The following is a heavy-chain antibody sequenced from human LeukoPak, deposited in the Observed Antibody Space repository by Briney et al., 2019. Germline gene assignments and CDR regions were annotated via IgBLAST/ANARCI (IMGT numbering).Heavy chain of an antibody. J-gene: IGHJ4*02. V-gene: IGHV3-74*01. Sequence: GGSLRLSCAASGNYWTHWVRQAPGKGLVWVSHINSDGSWTSYADSVKGRFTISKDNAKNTVYLQMNNLRAEDTAVYYCVSFYETYWGRGTLVTVSS. D-gene: IGHD2-2*01. CDR3: VSFYETY. CDR2: INSDGSWT. CDR1: GNYW.